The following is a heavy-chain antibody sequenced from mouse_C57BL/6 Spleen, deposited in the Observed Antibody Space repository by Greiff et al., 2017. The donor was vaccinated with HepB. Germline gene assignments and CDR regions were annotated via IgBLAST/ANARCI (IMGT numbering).Heavy chain of an antibody. CDR1: GYTFTSYW. CDR3: ARVVTTADYAMDY. J-gene: IGHJ4*01. Sequence: QVQLQQPGAELVRPGSSVKLSCKASGYTFTSYWMHWVKQRPIQGLEWIGNIDPSDSETHYNQKFKDKATLTVDKSSSTAYMQLSSLTSEDSAVYYCARVVTTADYAMDYWGQGTSVTVSS. D-gene: IGHD2-2*01. V-gene: IGHV1-52*01. CDR2: IDPSDSET.